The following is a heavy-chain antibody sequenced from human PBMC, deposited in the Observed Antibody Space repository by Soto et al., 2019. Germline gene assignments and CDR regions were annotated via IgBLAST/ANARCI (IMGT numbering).Heavy chain of an antibody. CDR2: IIPMLETT. J-gene: IGHJ4*02. D-gene: IGHD2-8*01. CDR3: AREMVPETTLGSFDT. Sequence: QVRLVQSGAEVKKPGSSVKVSCKASGGTFNSDALTWVRQAPGQGLEWMGGIIPMLETTNYAQGFQGRITITGEKSTSTVYRGRSSLRSEDTPVYYCAREMVPETTLGSFDTWGQGTLVPVPS. V-gene: IGHV1-69*06. CDR1: GGTFNSDA.